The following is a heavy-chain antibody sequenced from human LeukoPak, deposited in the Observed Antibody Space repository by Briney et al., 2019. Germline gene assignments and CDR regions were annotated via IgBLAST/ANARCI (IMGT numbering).Heavy chain of an antibody. J-gene: IGHJ4*02. V-gene: IGHV3-7*01. CDR1: GFTFSSYW. CDR3: ARDTNIAAGAFDY. D-gene: IGHD6-13*01. Sequence: PGGSLRLSCAASGFTFSSYWMSWVRQAPGKGLEWVANIKQDGSEKYYVDSVKGRFTISRDNAKNPLYLQMNSLRAEDTAVYYCARDTNIAAGAFDYWGQGTLVTVSS. CDR2: IKQDGSEK.